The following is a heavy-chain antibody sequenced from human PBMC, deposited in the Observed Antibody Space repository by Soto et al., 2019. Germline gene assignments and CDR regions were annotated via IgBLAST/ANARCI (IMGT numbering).Heavy chain of an antibody. CDR3: ARELDYYGMDV. CDR1: GGPLSSYY. CDR2: IYYSGST. Sequence: ASRSATCPVSGGPLSSYYWSWIRQPPGKGLEWIGYIYYSGSTNYNPSLKSRVTISVDTSKNQFSLKLSSVTAADTAAYYCARELDYYGMDVWGQGTKVTVYS. J-gene: IGHJ6*02. V-gene: IGHV4-59*01.